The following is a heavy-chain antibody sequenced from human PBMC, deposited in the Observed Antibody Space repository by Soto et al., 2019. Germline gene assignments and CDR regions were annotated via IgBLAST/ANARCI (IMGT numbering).Heavy chain of an antibody. V-gene: IGHV1-69*06. CDR3: ARQEVEYSSSSPYYYYYGMDV. Sequence: SVKVSCKAFRDTFRTSAISWVRQAPGQGLEWMGGIIPIFGTANYAQKFQGRVTITADKSTSTAYMELSSLRSEDTAVYYCARQEVEYSSSSPYYYYYGMDVWGQGTTVTVSS. CDR1: RDTFRTSA. D-gene: IGHD6-6*01. CDR2: IIPIFGTA. J-gene: IGHJ6*02.